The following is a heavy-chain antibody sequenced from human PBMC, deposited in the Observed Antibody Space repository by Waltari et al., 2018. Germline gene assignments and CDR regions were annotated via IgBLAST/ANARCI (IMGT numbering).Heavy chain of an antibody. J-gene: IGHJ4*02. Sequence: QVQLQESGPGLVKPSQTLSLTCTVSGGSISSGSYYWSWIRQPAGKGLEWIGYIYTSGSTNYNPSPKSRVTISVDTSKNQFSLKLSSVTAADTAVYYCAVRGVVPAAPYYWGQGTLVTVSS. V-gene: IGHV4-61*09. CDR1: GGSISSGSYY. D-gene: IGHD2-2*01. CDR2: IYTSGST. CDR3: AVRGVVPAAPYY.